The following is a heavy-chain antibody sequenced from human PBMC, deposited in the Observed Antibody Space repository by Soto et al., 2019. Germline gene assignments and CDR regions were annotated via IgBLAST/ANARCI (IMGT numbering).Heavy chain of an antibody. CDR1: GYTFTNYG. CDR2: INVYNGNT. V-gene: IGHV1-18*01. J-gene: IGHJ5*02. CDR3: ARGVGSGSYYTQYNWFDP. D-gene: IGHD3-10*01. Sequence: QVQLVQSGGEVKKPGASVKVSCKASGYTFTNYGISWVRQAPGQGLEWMGWINVYNGNTKYAQKVQGRVTMTTDTSTSTAYMELRSLRSADTAVYYCARGVGSGSYYTQYNWFDPWGQGTLVTVSS.